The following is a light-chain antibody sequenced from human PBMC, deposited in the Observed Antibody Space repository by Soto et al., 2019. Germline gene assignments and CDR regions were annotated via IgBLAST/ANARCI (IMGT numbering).Light chain of an antibody. CDR2: GVS. CDR1: QSVSRGH. Sequence: EIVLMQSPGTLSLSPGERATLSCRAIQSVSRGHLAWYQQKPGQAPRLLIYGVSNRATGIPDRFSGSGSGTDFTLTISRLEPEDFAVYCCQQYGSSPITFGQGTRLEIK. J-gene: IGKJ5*01. CDR3: QQYGSSPIT. V-gene: IGKV3-20*01.